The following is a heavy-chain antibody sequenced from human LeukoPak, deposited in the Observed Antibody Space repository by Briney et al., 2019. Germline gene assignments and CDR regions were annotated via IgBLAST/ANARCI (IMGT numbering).Heavy chain of an antibody. D-gene: IGHD6-13*01. V-gene: IGHV1-46*01. Sequence: GASVKVSCKASGYTFTSYYMHWVRQAPGQGLEWMGIINPSGGSTSYAQKFQGRVTMTRGMSTSTVYMELSSLKASDTAMYYCARLGGAYVLQQLEGWFDPWGQGTLVTVSS. CDR2: INPSGGST. CDR1: GYTFTSYY. J-gene: IGHJ5*02. CDR3: ARLGGAYVLQQLEGWFDP.